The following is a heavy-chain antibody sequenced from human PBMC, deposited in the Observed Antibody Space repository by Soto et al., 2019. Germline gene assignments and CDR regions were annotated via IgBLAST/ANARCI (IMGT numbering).Heavy chain of an antibody. CDR3: AKEPRSNGYFDL. J-gene: IGHJ2*01. CDR2: ISGSAGKT. Sequence: EVQLLESGGDLVQPGGSLRLSCAASGFTFSTYAMSWVRQAPGKGLEWVSAISGSAGKTYYADSVKGRFTISRDNSENTLYLQMNSLRADDTAVYYCAKEPRSNGYFDLWGRGTLVTVSS. V-gene: IGHV3-23*01. CDR1: GFTFSTYA. D-gene: IGHD3-16*01.